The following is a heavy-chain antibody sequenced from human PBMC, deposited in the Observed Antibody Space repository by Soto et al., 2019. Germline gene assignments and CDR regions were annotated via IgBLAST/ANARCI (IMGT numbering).Heavy chain of an antibody. CDR3: ARDGDYDGSGANWFDP. Sequence: GGSLRLSCAASGFTFSSYSMNWVRQAPGKGLEWVSSISSSSSYIYYADSVKGRFTISRDNAKNSLYLQMNSLRAEDTAVYYCARDGDYDGSGANWFDPWGQGTLVTAPQ. J-gene: IGHJ5*02. V-gene: IGHV3-21*01. CDR1: GFTFSSYS. CDR2: ISSSSSYI. D-gene: IGHD3-10*01.